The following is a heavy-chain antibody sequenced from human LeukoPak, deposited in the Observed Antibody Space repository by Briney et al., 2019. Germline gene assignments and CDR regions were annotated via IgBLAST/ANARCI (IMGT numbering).Heavy chain of an antibody. D-gene: IGHD1-20*01. V-gene: IGHV3-23*01. CDR1: GFPFSSYA. Sequence: GGSLRLSCAASGFPFSSYAMSWVRQAPGKGLEWVSAISGGDGTTYYADSVKGRFTISRDNSKNTLFLQMNSLRAEDTAVYFCAKVKWKLIGYFDYWGQGTLVTVSS. CDR2: ISGGDGTT. J-gene: IGHJ4*02. CDR3: AKVKWKLIGYFDY.